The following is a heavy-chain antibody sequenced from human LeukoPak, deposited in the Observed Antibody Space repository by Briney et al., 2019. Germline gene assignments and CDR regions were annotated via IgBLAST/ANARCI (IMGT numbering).Heavy chain of an antibody. CDR1: GCTFTGYY. D-gene: IGHD6-13*01. CDR3: ASSKWSAGGDYYHYMAV. Sequence: GASVKVSCKASGCTFTGYYMHWVRQAPGQGLEWMGWINPNSGDTNYAQKFQGGVTMTRDTSISTAYMELSRLRSDDTAVYYWASSKWSAGGDYYHYMAVWGKGTTATVSS. V-gene: IGHV1-2*02. CDR2: INPNSGDT. J-gene: IGHJ6*03.